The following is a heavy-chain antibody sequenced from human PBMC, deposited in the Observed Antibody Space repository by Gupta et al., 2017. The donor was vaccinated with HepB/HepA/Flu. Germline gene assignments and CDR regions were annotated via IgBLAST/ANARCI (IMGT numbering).Heavy chain of an antibody. V-gene: IGHV3-23*01. J-gene: IGHJ4*02. D-gene: IGHD2-2*01. CDR1: GFTFKSHA. CDR3: AQAHGNTGSCSKFGV. CDR2: STGSGDTT. Sequence: EVQLLESGGGLVQPGGSLRLSCEASGFTFKSHAMGWVRRGPGKGLEWVSASTGSGDTTYYKDSVKGRFTISRDNSKNTVYLQMNSLRAEDTALYCCAQAHGNTGSCSKFGVRGQGTMVPVSS.